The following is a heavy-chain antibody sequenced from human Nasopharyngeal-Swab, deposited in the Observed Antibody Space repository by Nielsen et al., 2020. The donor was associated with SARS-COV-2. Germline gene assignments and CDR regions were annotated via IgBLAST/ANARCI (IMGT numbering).Heavy chain of an antibody. J-gene: IGHJ6*02. Sequence: GESLKISCAASGFTFSSSGMNWVRQAPGKGLEWVSSISSSSSYIYYADSVKGRFTISRDNAKNSLYLQMNSLRDEDTAVYYSARGGYCSSTSCDTYYYYGMDVWGQGTTVTVSS. D-gene: IGHD2-2*02. CDR2: ISSSSSYI. CDR3: ARGGYCSSTSCDTYYYYGMDV. CDR1: GFTFSSSG. V-gene: IGHV3-21*01.